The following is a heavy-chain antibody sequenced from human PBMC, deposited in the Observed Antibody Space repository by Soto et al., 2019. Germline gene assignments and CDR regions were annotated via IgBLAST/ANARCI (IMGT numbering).Heavy chain of an antibody. V-gene: IGHV3-9*01. CDR1: GFTFDDYA. CDR2: SSWNSVNI. Sequence: LRLSCAASGFTFDDYAMHWVRQAPGKGLEWVSGSSWNSVNIGYADSVKGRFTISRDHAKNSLYLQMNSLRAEDTAFYYCAKGQGWLQPNLDYWGQGTLVTLSS. CDR3: AKGQGWLQPNLDY. J-gene: IGHJ4*02. D-gene: IGHD5-12*01.